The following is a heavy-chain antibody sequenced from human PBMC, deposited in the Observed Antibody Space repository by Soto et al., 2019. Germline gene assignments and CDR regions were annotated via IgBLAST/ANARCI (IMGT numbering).Heavy chain of an antibody. V-gene: IGHV3-33*01. CDR3: ARDRRIRSSDVIHQ. J-gene: IGHJ4*02. Sequence: QVQLVESGGGVVQPGRSLKISCAASGFNFRNYAMYWVRQAPGKGLEWVAVMCYDGSNAFYADSVRGRFTISKDISQATYYLQMNSPAGEDRAVYYCARDRRIRSSDVIHQWGQGTMVIVSS. CDR1: GFNFRNYA. D-gene: IGHD3-10*01. CDR2: MCYDGSNA.